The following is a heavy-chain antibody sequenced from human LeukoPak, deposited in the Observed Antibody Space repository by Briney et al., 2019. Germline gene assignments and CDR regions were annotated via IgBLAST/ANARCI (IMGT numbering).Heavy chain of an antibody. Sequence: GGSLRLSCAASGFTFSSYAMSWVRQAPGKGLEWVSTFSGTSSTSYADAVKGRVTTSRDNSKNTLYLQLNSLRAEDTPVYYCAKLKQWQPQRYFFEYWGQGALVTVAS. CDR3: AKLKQWQPQRYFFEY. D-gene: IGHD6-19*01. V-gene: IGHV3-23*01. J-gene: IGHJ4*02. CDR1: GFTFSSYA. CDR2: FSGTSST.